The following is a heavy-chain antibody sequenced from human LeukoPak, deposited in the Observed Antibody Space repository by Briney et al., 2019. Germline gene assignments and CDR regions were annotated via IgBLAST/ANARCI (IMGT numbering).Heavy chain of an antibody. Sequence: SVKVSCKASGYTFTDYYMHWVRQAPGQGFEWMGWINPNDGDTNYAQKFQGRVTMTRDTSISTAHMEVSRLRSDDTAVYYCARANFLYCSSSTCLFDYWGQGTLVTVPS. CDR2: INPNDGDT. CDR3: ARANFLYCSSSTCLFDY. CDR1: GYTFTDYY. V-gene: IGHV1-2*02. J-gene: IGHJ4*02. D-gene: IGHD2-2*01.